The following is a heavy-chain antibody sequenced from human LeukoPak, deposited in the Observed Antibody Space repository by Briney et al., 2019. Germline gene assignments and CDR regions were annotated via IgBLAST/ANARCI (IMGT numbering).Heavy chain of an antibody. V-gene: IGHV1-3*01. J-gene: IGHJ4*02. CDR3: ASSGYCSGGSCYPNYFDY. CDR2: INAGNGNT. CDR1: GYTCTSYD. D-gene: IGHD2-15*01. Sequence: ASVKVSCKASGYTCTSYDMHWVRQAPGQRLEWMGWINAGNGNTKYSQKFQGRVTITRDTSASTAYMELSSLRSEDTAVYYCASSGYCSGGSCYPNYFDYWGQGTLVTVSS.